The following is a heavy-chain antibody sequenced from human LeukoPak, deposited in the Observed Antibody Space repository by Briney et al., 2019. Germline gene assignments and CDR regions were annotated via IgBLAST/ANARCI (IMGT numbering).Heavy chain of an antibody. J-gene: IGHJ4*02. CDR1: GGTFSSYA. CDR3: AADLYDSSDY. CDR2: IIPIFGTA. V-gene: IGHV1-69*05. Sequence: SVKVSCKASGGTFSSYAISWVRQAPGQGLEWMGGIIPIFGTANYAQKFQERVTITRDMSTSTAYMELSSLRSEDTAVYYCAADLYDSSDYWGQGTLVTVSS. D-gene: IGHD3-22*01.